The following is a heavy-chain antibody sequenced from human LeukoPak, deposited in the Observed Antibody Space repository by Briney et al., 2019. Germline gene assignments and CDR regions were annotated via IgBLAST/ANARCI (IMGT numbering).Heavy chain of an antibody. V-gene: IGHV4-39*02. CDR3: ARERGEEYSSGWYKRNYFDN. Sequence: PSETLSLTCPVSGGSISSSTYYWGWIRQPPGKGLEWIGNIFYSGSTYYNPSLKSRVTISVDTSQNQFSLKVSSITAADTGVYYCARERGEEYSSGWYKRNYFDNWGQGTRVTVSS. CDR2: IFYSGST. D-gene: IGHD6-19*01. CDR1: GGSISSSTYY. J-gene: IGHJ4*02.